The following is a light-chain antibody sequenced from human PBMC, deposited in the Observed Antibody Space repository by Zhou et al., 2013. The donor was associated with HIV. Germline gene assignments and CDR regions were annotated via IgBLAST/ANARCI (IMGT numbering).Light chain of an antibody. CDR1: ESISVW. CDR3: QQNSLSPIT. J-gene: IGKJ5*01. CDR2: RTS. Sequence: DIQMTQSPSTLSASVGDRVSITCRASESISVWLAWYQQKPGKVPKLLIYRTSTLESGVPSRFSGSGSGTEFSLTITSLQPDDFATYYCQQNSLSPITFGQGTRLQI. V-gene: IGKV1-5*03.